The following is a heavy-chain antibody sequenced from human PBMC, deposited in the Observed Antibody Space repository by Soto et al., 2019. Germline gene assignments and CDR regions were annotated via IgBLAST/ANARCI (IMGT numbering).Heavy chain of an antibody. V-gene: IGHV4-61*08. J-gene: IGHJ4*02. CDR3: ARIPITIFGGYYFDY. Sequence: PSETLSLTCSVSGGSVTSGGYHWNWIRQSPGKGLEWIGYMYYTGTTNYNPSLRSRVSKDTSKSQVVLTMTNMDPVDTATYYCARIPITIFGGYYFDYWGQGTLVTVSS. CDR2: MYYTGTT. D-gene: IGHD3-3*01. CDR1: GGSVTSGGYH.